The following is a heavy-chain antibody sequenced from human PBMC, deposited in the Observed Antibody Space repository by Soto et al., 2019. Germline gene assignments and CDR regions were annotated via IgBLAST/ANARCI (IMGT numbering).Heavy chain of an antibody. Sequence: SETLSLTCTVSGGSISTGGYYWSWIRQHPGKGLEWIGYIYYSGSTYYNPSLKSRVTISVDTSKNQFSLKLSSVTAADTAVYYCARGGRRSHGMDVWGQGTTVTVSS. CDR2: IYYSGST. V-gene: IGHV4-31*03. CDR3: ARGGRRSHGMDV. J-gene: IGHJ6*02. CDR1: GGSISTGGYY.